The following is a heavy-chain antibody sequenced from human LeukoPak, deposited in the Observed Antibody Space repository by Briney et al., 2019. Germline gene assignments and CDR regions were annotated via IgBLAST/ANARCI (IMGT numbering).Heavy chain of an antibody. CDR2: ISGSGGST. V-gene: IGHV3-23*01. J-gene: IGHJ4*02. CDR1: GFTFSSYA. CDR3: AKEPWGGDYFDY. D-gene: IGHD3-16*01. Sequence: GGSLRLSCAASGFTFSSYAMSWVRQAPGKGLEWVSAISGSGGSTYYADSVKGRFTISRDNSKNTLYLQVDSLRAEDTAVYYCAKEPWGGDYFDYWGQGTLVTVSS.